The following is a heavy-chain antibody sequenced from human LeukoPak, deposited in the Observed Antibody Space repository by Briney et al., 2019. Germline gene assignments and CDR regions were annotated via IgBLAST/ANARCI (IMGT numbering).Heavy chain of an antibody. CDR2: IRYDGSNK. D-gene: IGHD2-2*02. CDR3: AKDGHCSSTSCYRWGYFDY. CDR1: GFTFNSYG. J-gene: IGHJ4*02. V-gene: IGHV3-30*02. Sequence: GGSLRLSCAASGFTFNSYGMHWVRQAPGKGLEWVAFIRYDGSNKYYADSVKGRFTISRDNSKNTLYLQMNSLRAKDTAVYYCAKDGHCSSTSCYRWGYFDYWGQGTLVTVSS.